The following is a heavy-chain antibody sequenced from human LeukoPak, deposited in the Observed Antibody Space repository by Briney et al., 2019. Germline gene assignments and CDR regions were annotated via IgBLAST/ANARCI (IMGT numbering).Heavy chain of an antibody. CDR3: ARRNIAVTGTLDAFDI. CDR2: IRSKVNSYGT. D-gene: IGHD6-19*01. Sequence: GGSLRLSCAASGFTFSGSAMHWVRQASGKGLEWDGRIRSKVNSYGTAYGASVKGRFIISRDDSKNTAYLQMNSLKTEDTAVYYCARRNIAVTGTLDAFDIWGQGTMVTVSS. CDR1: GFTFSGSA. V-gene: IGHV3-73*01. J-gene: IGHJ3*02.